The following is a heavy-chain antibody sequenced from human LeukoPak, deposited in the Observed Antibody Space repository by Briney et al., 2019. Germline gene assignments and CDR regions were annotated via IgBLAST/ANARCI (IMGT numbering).Heavy chain of an antibody. V-gene: IGHV1-18*01. Sequence: ASVKVSCQASVYTFTSYGISWVRQAPGQGREWMGWISAYNGNTNYAQKLQGRVTMTTDTSTSTAYMELRSLRSDDTAVYYCARVGRLNWFDSWGQGTLVTVSS. J-gene: IGHJ5*01. CDR1: VYTFTSYG. CDR3: ARVGRLNWFDS. CDR2: ISAYNGNT. D-gene: IGHD2-21*02.